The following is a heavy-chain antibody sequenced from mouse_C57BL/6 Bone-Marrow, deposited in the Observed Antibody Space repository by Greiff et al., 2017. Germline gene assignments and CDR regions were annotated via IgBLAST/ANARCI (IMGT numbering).Heavy chain of an antibody. Sequence: QVQLQQSGAELARPGASVKLSCKASGYTFTSYGISWVKQRTGQGLEWIGEIYPRSGNTYYNEKFKGKATLTADKSSSTAYMELRSLTSEDSAVYFCARSEDYYGSSYDYAMDYWGQGTSVTVSS. V-gene: IGHV1-81*01. CDR3: ARSEDYYGSSYDYAMDY. J-gene: IGHJ4*01. CDR2: IYPRSGNT. D-gene: IGHD1-1*01. CDR1: GYTFTSYG.